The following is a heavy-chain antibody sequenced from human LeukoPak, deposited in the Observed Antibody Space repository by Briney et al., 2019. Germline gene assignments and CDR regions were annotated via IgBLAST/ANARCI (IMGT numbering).Heavy chain of an antibody. CDR1: GYTFTGYY. CDR2: INPNSGGT. CDR3: AVDAGYCSSTSCQVMYYFDY. J-gene: IGHJ4*02. Sequence: ASVKVSCKASGYTFTGYYMHWVRPAPGQGLEWMGWINPNSGGTNYAQKFQGRVTMTRDTSISTAYMELSRLRSDDTAVYYCAVDAGYCSSTSCQVMYYFDYWGQGTLATVSS. D-gene: IGHD2-2*01. V-gene: IGHV1-2*02.